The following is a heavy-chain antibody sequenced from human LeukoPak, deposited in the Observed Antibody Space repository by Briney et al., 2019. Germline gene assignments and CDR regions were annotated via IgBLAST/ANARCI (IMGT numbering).Heavy chain of an antibody. D-gene: IGHD3-3*01. CDR3: ARGDFWSGYYTGLY. Sequence: GGSLRLSCAASGFTVTTNYMSWVRQAPGKGLEWVSVIYSGGSTYYADSVKGRFTISRHNSKHTLYLQMDSLRDEDTAVYYCARGDFWSGYYTGLYWGQGTLVTVSS. V-gene: IGHV3-53*04. CDR2: IYSGGST. J-gene: IGHJ4*02. CDR1: GFTVTTNY.